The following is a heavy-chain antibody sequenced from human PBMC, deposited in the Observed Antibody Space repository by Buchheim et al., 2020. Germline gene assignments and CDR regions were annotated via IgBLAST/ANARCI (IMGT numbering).Heavy chain of an antibody. CDR3: ASEDVGGGDY. D-gene: IGHD3-16*01. CDR1: GYSISSGYY. CDR2: IYHSGST. J-gene: IGHJ4*02. Sequence: QVQLQESGPGLVKPSETLSLTCTVSGYSISSGYYWGWIRQPPGKGLEWIGSIYHSGSTYYNPSLKSRVTISVDTSKNQFSPKLSSVTAADTAVYYCASEDVGGGDYWGQGTL. V-gene: IGHV4-38-2*02.